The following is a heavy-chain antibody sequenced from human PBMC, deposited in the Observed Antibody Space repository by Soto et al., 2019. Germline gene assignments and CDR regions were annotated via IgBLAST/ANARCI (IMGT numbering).Heavy chain of an antibody. CDR1: GFTLSSYT. CDR2: ISSSSTYI. CDR3: VRVYGSGFHDF. Sequence: GGSLRLSCAASGFTLSSYTMYWVRQAPGKGLEWVSSISSSSTYIYYADSLKGRFTISRDNAKNLLYLQMNSLRAEDTAVYYCVRVYGSGFHDFWGQGTLVTVSS. D-gene: IGHD3-10*01. J-gene: IGHJ4*02. V-gene: IGHV3-21*06.